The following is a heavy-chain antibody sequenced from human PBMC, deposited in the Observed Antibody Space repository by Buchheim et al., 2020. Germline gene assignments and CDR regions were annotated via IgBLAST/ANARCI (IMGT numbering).Heavy chain of an antibody. CDR3: ARGGVPGTYYPFDY. CDR2: SRDKANSYTT. Sequence: VQLQESGPGLVKPSQTLSLTCTVSGGSISSGGYYWSWIRQHPGKGLEWVGRSRDKANSYTTDYAASVKGRFTISRDDSKNSLYLQMNSLKTEDTAVYYCARGGVPGTYYPFDYWGQGTL. J-gene: IGHJ4*02. CDR1: GGSISSGGYY. V-gene: IGHV3-72*01. D-gene: IGHD2/OR15-2a*01.